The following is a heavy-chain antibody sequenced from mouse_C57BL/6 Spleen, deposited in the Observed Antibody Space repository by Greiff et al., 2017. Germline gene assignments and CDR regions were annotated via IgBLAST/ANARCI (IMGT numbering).Heavy chain of an antibody. CDR2: ISYDGSN. V-gene: IGHV3-6*01. Sequence: VQLQQSGPGLVKPSQSLSLTCSVTGYSITSGYYWNWIRQFPGNKLEWMGYISYDGSNNYNPSLKNRISITRDTSKNQFFLKLNSVTTEDTATYYCARGDGYYVYFDYWGQGTTLTVSS. J-gene: IGHJ2*01. CDR3: ARGDGYYVYFDY. CDR1: GYSITSGYY. D-gene: IGHD2-3*01.